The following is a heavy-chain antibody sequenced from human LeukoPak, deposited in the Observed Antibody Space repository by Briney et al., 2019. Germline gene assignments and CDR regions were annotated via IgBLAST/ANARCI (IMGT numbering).Heavy chain of an antibody. D-gene: IGHD4-17*01. CDR1: GFTFSSYG. J-gene: IGHJ4*02. V-gene: IGHV3-30*18. Sequence: GGSLRLSCAASGFTFSSYGMHWVRQAPGKGLEWVAVISYDGSNKYYADSVKGRFTISRDNSKNTLYLQMNRLRAEDTAVYYCAKDPLYGDYLRWYYFDYWGQGTLVTVSS. CDR2: ISYDGSNK. CDR3: AKDPLYGDYLRWYYFDY.